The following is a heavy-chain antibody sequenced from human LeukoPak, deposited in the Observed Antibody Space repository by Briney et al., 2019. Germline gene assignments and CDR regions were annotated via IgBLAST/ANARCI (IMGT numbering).Heavy chain of an antibody. CDR3: ASKSGSSWFLNAFDI. D-gene: IGHD6-13*01. V-gene: IGHV1-8*01. CDR1: GYTFTSYD. J-gene: IGHJ3*02. Sequence: GASVKVSCKASGYTFTSYDINWVRQATGQGLEWMGWMNPNSGNTGYAQKFQGRVTMTRNTSKSTAYMELSSLRSEDSAVYYCASKSGSSWFLNAFDIWGQGTMVTVSS. CDR2: MNPNSGNT.